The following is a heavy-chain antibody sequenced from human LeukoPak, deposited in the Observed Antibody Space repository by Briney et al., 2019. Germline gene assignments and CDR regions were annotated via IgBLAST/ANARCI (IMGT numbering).Heavy chain of an antibody. V-gene: IGHV1-69*13. CDR1: GGTFSSYA. D-gene: IGHD6-13*01. CDR3: ARDRGDWQHLVLDY. J-gene: IGHJ4*02. Sequence: SVKVSCKASGGTFSSYAISWVRQAPGQGLEWMGGIIPIFGTANYAQKFQGRVTITADESTSIAYMELSSLRSEGTAVYYCARDRGDWQHLVLDYWGQGTLVTVSS. CDR2: IIPIFGTA.